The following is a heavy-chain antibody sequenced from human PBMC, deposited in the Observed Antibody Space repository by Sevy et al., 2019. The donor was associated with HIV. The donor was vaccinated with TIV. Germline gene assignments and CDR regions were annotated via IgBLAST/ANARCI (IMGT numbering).Heavy chain of an antibody. CDR3: ARSPTYYDFWSGYCSAFDI. J-gene: IGHJ3*02. CDR2: IYYSGST. Sequence: SETLSLTCTVSGGSISSYYWSWIRQPPGKGLEWIGYIYYSGSTNYNPSLKSRVTISVDTSKNQFSLKLSSVTAADTAVYYCARSPTYYDFWSGYCSAFDIWGQGTMVTVSS. V-gene: IGHV4-59*01. D-gene: IGHD3-3*01. CDR1: GGSISSYY.